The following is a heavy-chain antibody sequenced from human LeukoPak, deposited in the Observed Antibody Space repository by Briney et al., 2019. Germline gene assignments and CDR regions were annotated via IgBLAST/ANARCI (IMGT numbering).Heavy chain of an antibody. D-gene: IGHD1-7*01. CDR2: IKQDGSEK. Sequence: GGSLRLSCAASGFTFRSYWMSWVRQAPGKGLEWVANIKQDGSEKYYVDSVKGRFTISRDDAKNSLYLQMNSLRAEDTAVYYCAYWNYGHPDAFDIWGQGTMVTVSS. CDR1: GFTFRSYW. J-gene: IGHJ3*02. CDR3: AYWNYGHPDAFDI. V-gene: IGHV3-7*01.